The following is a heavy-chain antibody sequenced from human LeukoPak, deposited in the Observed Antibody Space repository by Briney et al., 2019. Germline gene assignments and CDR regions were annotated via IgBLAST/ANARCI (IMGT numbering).Heavy chain of an antibody. Sequence: GGSLRLSCAASGFTFSSYEMNWVRQAPGKGLEWVSYISGSTSTIYYADSVKGRFTISRDNAKNSLYLQMNSLRAEDTAVYYCARASSSSRSNWFDPWGQGTLVIVSS. J-gene: IGHJ5*02. D-gene: IGHD6-13*01. V-gene: IGHV3-48*01. CDR2: ISGSTSTI. CDR1: GFTFSSYE. CDR3: ARASSSSRSNWFDP.